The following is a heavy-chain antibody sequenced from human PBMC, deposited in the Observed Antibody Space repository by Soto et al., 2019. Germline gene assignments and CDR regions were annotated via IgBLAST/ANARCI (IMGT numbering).Heavy chain of an antibody. J-gene: IGHJ5*02. CDR3: AREGLVTMVRGDDKWFDP. CDR2: IIPIFGTA. Sequence: QVQLVQSGAEVKKPGSSVKVSCKASGGTFSSYAISWVRQAPGQGLEWMGGIIPIFGTANYAQKFQGRVTITADESTSTAYMELSSLRSEDTAVYYCAREGLVTMVRGDDKWFDPWGQGTLVTVSS. D-gene: IGHD3-10*01. V-gene: IGHV1-69*01. CDR1: GGTFSSYA.